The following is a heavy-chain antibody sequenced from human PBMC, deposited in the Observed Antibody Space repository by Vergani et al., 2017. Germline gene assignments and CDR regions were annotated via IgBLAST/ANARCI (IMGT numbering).Heavy chain of an antibody. CDR1: GFTFIMHA. CDR2: LSASDRRT. CDR3: AKEGGGYCRGGTCYPEY. V-gene: IGHV3-23*04. D-gene: IGHD2-15*01. J-gene: IGHJ4*02. Sequence: EVQLVESGGGLVQPGGSLRLSCAASGFTFIMHAMSWVRQAPGKGLEWVSTLSASDRRTHYADSVKGLFTISRDNSKNTLYLQMKSLRPEDTAVYYCAKEGGGYCRGGTCYPEYWGQGTLVIVSS.